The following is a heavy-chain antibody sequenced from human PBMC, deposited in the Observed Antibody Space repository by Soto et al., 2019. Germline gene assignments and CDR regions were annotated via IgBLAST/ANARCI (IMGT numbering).Heavy chain of an antibody. V-gene: IGHV3-23*01. J-gene: IGHJ4*02. D-gene: IGHD3-9*01. CDR1: GFTFSSYA. CDR3: TRSLRYFDWLFPTPDY. CDR2: ISGSGCST. Sequence: GGSLRLSCAASGFTFSSYAMSWVRQAPGKGLEWVSAISGSGCSTYYADSVKGRFTISRDNSKNTLYLQMNSLRAEDTAVYYCTRSLRYFDWLFPTPDYWGQGTLVTVSS.